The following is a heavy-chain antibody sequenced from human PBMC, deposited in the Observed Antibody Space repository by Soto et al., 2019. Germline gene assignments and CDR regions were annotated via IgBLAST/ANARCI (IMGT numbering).Heavy chain of an antibody. V-gene: IGHV1-46*01. CDR3: AGTERCGGDCYVRY. CDR2: INPSGGSA. D-gene: IGHD2-21*02. CDR1: GYTFTNYY. J-gene: IGHJ4*02. Sequence: GASVKVSCKASGYTFTNYYIHWLRQAPGQGLEWMGIINPSGGSASYAQKFQGRVTMTRDTSTSTVYMELSSLRSEDTAVYYCAGTERCGGDCYVRYWGQGTLVTVSS.